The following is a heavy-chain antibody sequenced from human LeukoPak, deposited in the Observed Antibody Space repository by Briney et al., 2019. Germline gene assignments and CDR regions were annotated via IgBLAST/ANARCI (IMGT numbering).Heavy chain of an antibody. Sequence: ASVKVSCKASGYTFTSYGLTWVRQAPGQGLEWMGWISAYNGNTNYAQKLQGRVTMTTDTSTSTAYMELRSLRSDDTAVYYCARDVGGDSSGYYGDAFDIWGQGTMVTISS. J-gene: IGHJ3*02. CDR2: ISAYNGNT. CDR3: ARDVGGDSSGYYGDAFDI. CDR1: GYTFTSYG. V-gene: IGHV1-18*01. D-gene: IGHD3-22*01.